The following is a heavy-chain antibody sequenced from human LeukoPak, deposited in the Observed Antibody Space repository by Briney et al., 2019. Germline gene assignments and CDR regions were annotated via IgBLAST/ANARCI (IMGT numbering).Heavy chain of an antibody. CDR1: GFTFSSYA. CDR2: ISYDGSNK. V-gene: IGHV3-30-3*01. Sequence: RSLRLSCAASGFTFSSYAMHWVRQAPGKGLEWVAVISYDGSNKYYADSVKGRFTISRDNSKNTLYLQMNSLRAEDTAVYYCARADYYGSGSSWDWGQGTLVTVSS. D-gene: IGHD3-10*01. CDR3: ARADYYGSGSSWD. J-gene: IGHJ4*02.